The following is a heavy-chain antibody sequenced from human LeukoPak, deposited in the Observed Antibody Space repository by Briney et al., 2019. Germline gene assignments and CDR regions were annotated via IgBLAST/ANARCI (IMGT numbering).Heavy chain of an antibody. J-gene: IGHJ4*02. Sequence: ASVKVSCKASGYTFTSYYMHWVRQAPGQGLEWMGIINPCGGSTSYAQKFQGRVTMTRDTSTSTVYMELSSLRSEDAAVYYCARDEYCSGGSCYPSEVWGQGTLVTVSS. D-gene: IGHD2-15*01. CDR2: INPCGGST. V-gene: IGHV1-46*01. CDR1: GYTFTSYY. CDR3: ARDEYCSGGSCYPSEV.